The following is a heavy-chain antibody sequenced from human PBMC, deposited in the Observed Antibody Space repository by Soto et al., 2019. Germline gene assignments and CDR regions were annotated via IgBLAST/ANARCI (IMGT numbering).Heavy chain of an antibody. J-gene: IGHJ6*02. V-gene: IGHV4-31*03. D-gene: IGHD2-2*01. Sequence: SETLSLTCTVSCGSISSGGYYWSWIRQHPGKGLEWVGYFYNSGSVFYNPSLKSRVTISVDTSKNQFSLKLISVTAADTAVYYCAREVGHMDVWGQGTTVTVSS. CDR2: FYNSGSV. CDR3: AREVGHMDV. CDR1: CGSISSGGYY.